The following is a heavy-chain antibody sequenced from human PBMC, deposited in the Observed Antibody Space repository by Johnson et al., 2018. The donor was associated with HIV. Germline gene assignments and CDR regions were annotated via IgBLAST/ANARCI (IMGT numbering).Heavy chain of an antibody. Sequence: QVQLVESGGGLVQPGGSLRLSCAASGFTFSVYYMSCIRQAPGKGLEWVSYISCSGSPIYYADSVKGRFTIFRANAKTSLYRQMNSLRAEATAVYYCARDYLDAFDIWGQGTMVTVSS. J-gene: IGHJ3*02. V-gene: IGHV3-11*04. CDR3: ARDYLDAFDI. D-gene: IGHD3-16*02. CDR1: GFTFSVYY. CDR2: ISCSGSPI.